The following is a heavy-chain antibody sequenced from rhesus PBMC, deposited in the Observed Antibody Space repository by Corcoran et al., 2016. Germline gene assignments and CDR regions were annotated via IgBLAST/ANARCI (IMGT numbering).Heavy chain of an antibody. CDR2: IYGSSTST. Sequence: QVQLQESGPGVVKPSETLSLTCAVSGGSLSDRYRWSWIRHPPGKGLGWIGNIYGSSTSTNYNPSLKSRVTISKDTSKNQFSLKLSSVTAADTAVYYCARSKGYFDYWGQGVLVTVSS. V-gene: IGHV4S10*01. CDR1: GGSLSDRYR. J-gene: IGHJ4*01. D-gene: IGHD4-23*01. CDR3: ARSKGYFDY.